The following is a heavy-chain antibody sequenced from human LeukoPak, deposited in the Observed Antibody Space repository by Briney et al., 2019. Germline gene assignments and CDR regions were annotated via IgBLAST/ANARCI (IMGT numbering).Heavy chain of an antibody. J-gene: IGHJ3*02. V-gene: IGHV1-18*01. CDR3: ARDRSPLSYYYGSGSYYADAFDI. CDR2: ISAYNGNT. D-gene: IGHD3-10*01. Sequence: ASVTVSCKASGYTFTSYGISWVRQAPGQGLEWMGWISAYNGNTNYAQKLQGRVTMTTDTSTSTAYMELRSLRSDDTAVYYCARDRSPLSYYYGSGSYYADAFDIWGQGTMVTVSS. CDR1: GYTFTSYG.